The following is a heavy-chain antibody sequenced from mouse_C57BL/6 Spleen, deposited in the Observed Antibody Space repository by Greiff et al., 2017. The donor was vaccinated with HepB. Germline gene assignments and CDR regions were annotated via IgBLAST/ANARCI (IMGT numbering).Heavy chain of an antibody. CDR1: GYTFTSYT. D-gene: IGHD1-1*01. Sequence: VQLQQSGAELARPGASVKMSCKASGYTFTSYTMHWVKQRPGQGLEWIGYINPSSGYTKYNQKFKDKATLTADKSSSTAYMQLSSLTSEDSAVYYCAKEEVLLRTPFAYWGQGTLVTVSA. CDR2: INPSSGYT. J-gene: IGHJ3*01. V-gene: IGHV1-4*01. CDR3: AKEEVLLRTPFAY.